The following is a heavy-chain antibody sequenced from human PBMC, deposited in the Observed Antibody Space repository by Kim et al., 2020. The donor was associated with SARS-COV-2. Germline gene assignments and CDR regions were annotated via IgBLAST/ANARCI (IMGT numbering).Heavy chain of an antibody. D-gene: IGHD1-26*01. CDR2: IWYDGTNK. CDR1: GFSFSSYC. V-gene: IGHV3-33*06. J-gene: IGHJ2*01. Sequence: WGSLRLSCAASGFSFSSYCMHWVRQTPGKGLEWLAVIWYDGTNKYYGDSVKGQFTISRDNSKDTLYLQMNRLRADDTAVYYCAKEGGDGHNWRGVVWYFDLWGRGTLVSVSS. CDR3: AKEGGDGHNWRGVVWYFDL.